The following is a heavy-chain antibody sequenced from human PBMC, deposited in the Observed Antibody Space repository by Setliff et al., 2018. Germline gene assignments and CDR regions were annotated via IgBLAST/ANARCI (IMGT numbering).Heavy chain of an antibody. CDR3: ARDPRYYDSSGYPLFYYYYGMDV. CDR1: GFTFSGYS. CDR2: ISSSGSTI. V-gene: IGHV3-48*04. J-gene: IGHJ6*02. Sequence: GGSLRLSCEASGFTFSGYSMNWIRQAPGKGLEWVSYISSSGSTIYYADSVKGRFTISRDNAKNSLYLQMNSLRAEDTAVYYCARDPRYYDSSGYPLFYYYYGMDVWGQGTTVTVSS. D-gene: IGHD3-22*01.